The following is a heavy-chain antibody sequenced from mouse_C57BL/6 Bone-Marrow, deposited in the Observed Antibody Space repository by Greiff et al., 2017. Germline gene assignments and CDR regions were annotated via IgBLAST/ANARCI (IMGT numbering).Heavy chain of an antibody. V-gene: IGHV1-62-2*01. D-gene: IGHD2-5*01. CDR2: FYPGSGSI. J-gene: IGHJ4*01. Sequence: VQRVESGAELVKPGASVKLSCKASGYTFTEYTIHWVKQRSGQGLEWIGWFYPGSGSIKYNEKFKDKATLTADKSSSTVYMELSRLTAEDSAVYFCARHEETAYYSNYEAMDYWGQGTSVTVSS. CDR1: GYTFTEYT. CDR3: ARHEETAYYSNYEAMDY.